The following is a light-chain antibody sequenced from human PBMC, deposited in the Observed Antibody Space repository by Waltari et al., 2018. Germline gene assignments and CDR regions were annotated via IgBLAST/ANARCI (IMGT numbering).Light chain of an antibody. J-gene: IGKJ2*01. V-gene: IGKV3-15*01. CDR3: QQYNNWPYT. CDR1: QNVSRN. Sequence: EIVMTQSPATLSVSPGERATLSCRARQNVSRNLAWYQQKPGQAPRLLIYGASTRATGIPARFSGSGSGTEFTLTISSMQSEDFAVYYCQQYNNWPYTFGQGTKLEIK. CDR2: GAS.